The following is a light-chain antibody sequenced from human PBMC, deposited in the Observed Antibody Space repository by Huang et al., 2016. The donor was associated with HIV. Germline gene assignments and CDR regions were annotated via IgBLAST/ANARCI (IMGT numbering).Light chain of an antibody. CDR3: QQLKDFSYT. J-gene: IGKJ2*01. CDR2: AAS. CDR1: QGISSF. V-gene: IGKV1-9*01. Sequence: IQLTQSPSSLSASVGDRVTMTCRASQGISSFLAWYQQKPGKAPKLLIFAASTLQSWVPSRFSGGGSGTDFTLTISGLQPEDSATYYCQQLKDFSYTFGQGTKLEIK.